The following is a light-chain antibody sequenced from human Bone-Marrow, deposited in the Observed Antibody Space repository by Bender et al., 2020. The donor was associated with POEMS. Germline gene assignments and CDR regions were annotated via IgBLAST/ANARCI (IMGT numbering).Light chain of an antibody. CDR3: QEWNTYSVI. V-gene: IGLV3-1*01. J-gene: IGLJ2*01. Sequence: SYEVPQPPSVSVSPGQTASITCSGDDLGDKYVAWYQHKPDQSPVLVIYQNTKLPSGIPERFSGSNSVNTATLTISGTQAMDEADYYCQEWNTYSVIFGGGTKLTVL. CDR1: DLGDKY. CDR2: QNT.